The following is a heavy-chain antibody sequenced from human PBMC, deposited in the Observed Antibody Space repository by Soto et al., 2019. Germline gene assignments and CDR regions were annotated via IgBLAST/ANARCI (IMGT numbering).Heavy chain of an antibody. CDR2: IWYDGSNT. CDR3: ARGLRAAADRDYFQY. D-gene: IGHD6-25*01. Sequence: QVQLVESGGGVVQPGRSLTLSCAASGFIFSSYGMHWVRQAPGKGLQWVAVIWYDGSNTYYADSVKGRFTISRANSKNTLYLQMNRLRAEDTAVYYCARGLRAAADRDYFQYWGQGTLVTVSS. J-gene: IGHJ1*01. CDR1: GFIFSSYG. V-gene: IGHV3-33*01.